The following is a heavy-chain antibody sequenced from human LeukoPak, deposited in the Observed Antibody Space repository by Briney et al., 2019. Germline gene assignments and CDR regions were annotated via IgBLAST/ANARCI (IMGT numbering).Heavy chain of an antibody. CDR3: AREYKEPGDCDSSGYYYGH. D-gene: IGHD3-22*01. Sequence: GGSLRLSCAASGFTFSSYSMNWVRQAPGKGLEWVSSISSSSSYIYYADSVKGRFTISRDNSKNTLYLQMNSLRAEDTAVYYCAREYKEPGDCDSSGYYYGHWGQGTLVTVSS. J-gene: IGHJ4*02. CDR1: GFTFSSYS. CDR2: ISSSSSYI. V-gene: IGHV3-21*04.